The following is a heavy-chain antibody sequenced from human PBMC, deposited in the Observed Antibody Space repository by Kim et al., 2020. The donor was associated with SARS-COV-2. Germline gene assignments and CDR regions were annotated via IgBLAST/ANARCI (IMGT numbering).Heavy chain of an antibody. Sequence: NHNPPPKSRVTISVDTSKNQFSLKLSSVTAADTAVYYCARGGGYSYGAIDYWGQGTLVTVSS. V-gene: IGHV4-34*01. CDR3: ARGGGYSYGAIDY. D-gene: IGHD5-18*01. J-gene: IGHJ4*02.